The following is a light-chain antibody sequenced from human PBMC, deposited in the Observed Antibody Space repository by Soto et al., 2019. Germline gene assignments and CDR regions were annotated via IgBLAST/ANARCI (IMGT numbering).Light chain of an antibody. CDR2: GAS. J-gene: IGKJ1*01. Sequence: EIVMTQSPVTLSVSPGETANLSCRASQTVTTNLAWYQQKPGRSPRLLLYGASTRATGIPARFSGSGSGTEFTLTISRLQSEDRAVYYCQQYNDWPRTFGQGTKVEIK. V-gene: IGKV3-15*01. CDR1: QTVTTN. CDR3: QQYNDWPRT.